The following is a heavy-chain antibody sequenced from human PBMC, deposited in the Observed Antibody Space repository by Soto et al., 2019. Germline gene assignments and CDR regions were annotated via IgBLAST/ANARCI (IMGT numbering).Heavy chain of an antibody. CDR2: ISGGGDAA. J-gene: IGHJ2*01. CDR3: ARKILGSTTRPNYWYFDL. D-gene: IGHD7-27*01. CDR1: GFTFSNYA. V-gene: IGHV3-23*01. Sequence: GGSLRLSCAGSGFTFSNYATNLVRQAPGKGLEWVSSISGGGDAAFFPDSVRGRFTISRDNSKNTVTLQMNSLGVDDTAVYYCARKILGSTTRPNYWYFDLWGRGTLVTVSS.